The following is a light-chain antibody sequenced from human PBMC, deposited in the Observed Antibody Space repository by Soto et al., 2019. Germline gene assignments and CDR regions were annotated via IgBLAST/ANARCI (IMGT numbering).Light chain of an antibody. V-gene: IGKV1-5*03. J-gene: IGKJ1*01. CDR2: KAS. Sequence: DIQMTQSPSTLSASVGDRVTITCRASQSISSWLSWYQQKPGKAPQLLIYKASSLESGGPSRFSGSGSETEFTLTIISLQPDDLSTYYGQRYNSLWTFGQGTKVEIK. CDR3: QRYNSLWT. CDR1: QSISSW.